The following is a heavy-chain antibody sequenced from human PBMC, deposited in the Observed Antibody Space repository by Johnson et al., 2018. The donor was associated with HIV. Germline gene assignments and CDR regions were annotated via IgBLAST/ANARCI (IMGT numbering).Heavy chain of an antibody. D-gene: IGHD6-13*01. CDR2: ISSSGSSI. CDR1: VFTFSDYY. V-gene: IGHV3-11*04. Sequence: QVQLVESGGGLVKPGGSLRLSCAASVFTFSDYYMNWIRQAPGKGLEWVSYISSSGSSIYYADSVKGRFTISRDNAENSLYLQMNSLRAEDTAVYYCARDGGVAAAVGVVAFDIWGHGTLVTVSS. CDR3: ARDGGVAAAVGVVAFDI. J-gene: IGHJ3*02.